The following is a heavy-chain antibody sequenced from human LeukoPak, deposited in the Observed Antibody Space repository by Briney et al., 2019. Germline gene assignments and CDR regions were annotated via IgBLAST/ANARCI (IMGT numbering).Heavy chain of an antibody. Sequence: GESLKISCKTSGYSFTTYWIGWVRQMPGKGLEWMGIIYPADSDTTYSPSFQVQVTISADKSISTAYLQWSSMKASDTAMYYCARKYTSGWPNWGKGTLVTVSS. V-gene: IGHV5-51*01. J-gene: IGHJ4*02. CDR2: IYPADSDT. CDR3: ARKYTSGWPN. CDR1: GYSFTTYW. D-gene: IGHD6-19*01.